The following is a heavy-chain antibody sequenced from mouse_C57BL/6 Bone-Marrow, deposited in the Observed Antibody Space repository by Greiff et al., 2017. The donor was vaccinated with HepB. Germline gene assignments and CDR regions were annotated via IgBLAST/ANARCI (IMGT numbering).Heavy chain of an antibody. Sequence: QVQLQQPGAELVKPGASVKVSCKASGYTFTSYWMHWVKQRPGQGLEWIGRIHPSDSDTNYNQKFKGKATLTVDKSSSTAYMQLSSLTSEDAAVYYWAIKTAQAPYYFDYWGQGTTLTVSS. CDR2: IHPSDSDT. J-gene: IGHJ2*01. V-gene: IGHV1-74*01. D-gene: IGHD3-2*02. CDR1: GYTFTSYW. CDR3: AIKTAQAPYYFDY.